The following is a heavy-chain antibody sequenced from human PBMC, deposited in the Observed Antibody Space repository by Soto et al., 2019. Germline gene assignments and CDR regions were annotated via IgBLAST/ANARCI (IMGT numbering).Heavy chain of an antibody. V-gene: IGHV1-18*01. CDR3: ARTDYGDYVPPLDY. CDR1: GYIFTNYG. D-gene: IGHD4-17*01. J-gene: IGHJ4*02. CDR2: ISPYNGKT. Sequence: QIQLVQSGAEVRKPGASVKVSCQASGYIFTNYGISWVRQAPGQGLEWMGWISPYNGKTNYAQKVQDRVTMTTDTATNTAYMELRSLKSGDTAVYYCARTDYGDYVPPLDYWCQGTVVTVSS.